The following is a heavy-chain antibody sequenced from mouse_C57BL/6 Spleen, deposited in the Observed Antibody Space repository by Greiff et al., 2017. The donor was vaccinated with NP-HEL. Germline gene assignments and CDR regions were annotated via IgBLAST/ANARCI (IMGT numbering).Heavy chain of an antibody. V-gene: IGHV1-81*01. CDR1: GYTFTSYG. CDR3: ARGGTTEGYAMDY. CDR2: IYPRSGNT. J-gene: IGHJ4*01. D-gene: IGHD1-1*01. Sequence: VKLMESGAELARPGASVKLSCKASGYTFTSYGISWVKQRTGQGLEWIGEIYPRSGNTYYNEKFKGKATLTADKSSSTAYMELRSLTSEDSAVYFCARGGTTEGYAMDYWGQGTSVTVSS.